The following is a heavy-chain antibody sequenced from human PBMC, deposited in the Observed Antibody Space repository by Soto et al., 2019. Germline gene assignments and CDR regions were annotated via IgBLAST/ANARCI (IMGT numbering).Heavy chain of an antibody. D-gene: IGHD2-2*01. CDR1: GYTFTGYY. J-gene: IGHJ3*01. CDR2: INPNSGGT. Sequence: AAVKLSCKASGYTFTGYYMHWVRQAPGQGLEWMGWINPNSGGTNYAQKFQGRVTMARDTSISTAYMELSRLRSDDTAVYYCAIHQALYAIDFWCQGTMVTVSS. CDR3: AIHQALYAIDF. V-gene: IGHV1-2*02.